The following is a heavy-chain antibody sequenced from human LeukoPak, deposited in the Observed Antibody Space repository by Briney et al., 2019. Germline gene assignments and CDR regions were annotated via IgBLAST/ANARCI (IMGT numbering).Heavy chain of an antibody. Sequence: GSLRLSCAASGFTFSNAWMSWVRQAPGKGLEWVGRIKSKTDGGTTDYAAPVKGRFTISRDDSKNTLYLQMNSLKTEDTAVYYCTRQWELLDFDYWGQGTLVTVSS. CDR1: GFTFSNAW. CDR2: IKSKTDGGTT. D-gene: IGHD1-26*01. V-gene: IGHV3-15*01. CDR3: TRQWELLDFDY. J-gene: IGHJ4*02.